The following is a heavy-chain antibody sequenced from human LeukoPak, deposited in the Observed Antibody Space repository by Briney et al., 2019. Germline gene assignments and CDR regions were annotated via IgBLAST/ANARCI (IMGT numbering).Heavy chain of an antibody. J-gene: IGHJ4*02. Sequence: SETLSLTCTVSGGSISSGSYYWSWIRQPAGKGLEWIGRIYTSGSTNYNPSLKSRVTISVDTSKNQFSLKLSSVTAADTAVYYCARDSTLGPFDYWGQGTLVTVSS. D-gene: IGHD7-27*01. CDR2: IYTSGST. CDR1: GGSISSGSYY. V-gene: IGHV4-61*02. CDR3: ARDSTLGPFDY.